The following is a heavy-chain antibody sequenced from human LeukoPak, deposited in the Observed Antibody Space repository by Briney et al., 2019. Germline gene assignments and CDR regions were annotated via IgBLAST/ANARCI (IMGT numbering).Heavy chain of an antibody. J-gene: IGHJ4*02. V-gene: IGHV3-23*01. CDR1: GFTFSSYA. CDR2: ISGSGGST. Sequence: GGSLRLSCAASGFTFSSYAMSWVRQAPGKGLEWVSAISGSGGSTYYADSVKGRFTISRDNSKNTLYLQMNSLRAEDTAVYYCAKDFLRREWLRWPGLTYFDYWGQGTLVTVSS. D-gene: IGHD5-12*01. CDR3: AKDFLRREWLRWPGLTYFDY.